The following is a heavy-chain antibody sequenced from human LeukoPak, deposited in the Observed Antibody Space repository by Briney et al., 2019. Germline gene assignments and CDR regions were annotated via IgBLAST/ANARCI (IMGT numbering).Heavy chain of an antibody. CDR3: AGTRIAARLFVSFDY. CDR1: GGSISSYY. CDR2: IYYSGST. D-gene: IGHD6-6*01. Sequence: SETLSLTCTVSGGSISSYYWSWIRQPPGKGLEWIGYIYYSGSTNYNPSLKSRVTISVDTSKNQFSLKLSSVTAADTAVYYCAGTRIAARLFVSFDYWGQGTLVIVSS. J-gene: IGHJ4*02. V-gene: IGHV4-59*01.